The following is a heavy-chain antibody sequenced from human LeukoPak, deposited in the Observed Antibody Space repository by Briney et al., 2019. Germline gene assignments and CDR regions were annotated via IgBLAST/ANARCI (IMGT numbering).Heavy chain of an antibody. D-gene: IGHD2-2*01. V-gene: IGHV3-23*01. CDR3: AKDLCTSCYAKGNWFDP. CDR2: ISGSGGST. Sequence: GGSLRLSCAASGFTFSSYAMSWVRQAPGKGLEWGSAISGSGGSTYYADSVKGRFTISRDNSKNTLYLQMNSLRAEDTAVYYCAKDLCTSCYAKGNWFDPWGQGTLVTLSS. CDR1: GFTFSSYA. J-gene: IGHJ5*02.